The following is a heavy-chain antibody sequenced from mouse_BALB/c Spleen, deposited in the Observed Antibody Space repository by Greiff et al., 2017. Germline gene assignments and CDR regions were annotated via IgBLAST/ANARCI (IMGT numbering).Heavy chain of an antibody. J-gene: IGHJ2*01. D-gene: IGHD1-1*01. CDR2: ISSGSSTI. CDR1: GFTFSSFG. CDR3: ARSGDYYGSSLFFDY. V-gene: IGHV5-17*02. Sequence: DVKLVESGGGLVQPGGSRKLSCAASGFTFSSFGMHWVRQAPEKGLEWVAYISSGSSTIYYADTVKGRFTISRDNPKNTLFLQMTSLRSEDTAMYYCARSGDYYGSSLFFDYWGQGTTLTVSS.